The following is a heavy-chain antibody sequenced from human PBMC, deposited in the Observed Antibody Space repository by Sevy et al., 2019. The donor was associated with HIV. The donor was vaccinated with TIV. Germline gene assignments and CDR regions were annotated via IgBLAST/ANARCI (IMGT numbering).Heavy chain of an antibody. J-gene: IGHJ5*02. D-gene: IGHD3-22*01. CDR1: GFNISPYA. V-gene: IGHV3-30*04. CDR3: AKEGYYYDSHSADWFDP. Sequence: GGSLRLSCSASGFNISPYALHWVRQTPGKGLQWLAVISKDGTNKDYADFVKGRFSLSTDNSKNTLYLQMSNLRHEDTAVYYCAKEGYYYDSHSADWFDPWGQGTLVTVSS. CDR2: ISKDGTNK.